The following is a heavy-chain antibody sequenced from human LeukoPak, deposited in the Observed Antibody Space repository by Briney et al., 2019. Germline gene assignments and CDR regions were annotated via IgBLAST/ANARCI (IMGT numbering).Heavy chain of an antibody. CDR1: GGSISSYY. Sequence: SETLSLTCTVSGGSISSYYWSWIRQPPGKGLEWIGYIYTSGSTNYNPSLKSQVTISVDTSKNQFSLKLSSVTAADTAVYYCARHVGAGYDYWGQGTLVTVSS. D-gene: IGHD6-13*01. J-gene: IGHJ4*02. CDR3: ARHVGAGYDY. V-gene: IGHV4-4*09. CDR2: IYTSGST.